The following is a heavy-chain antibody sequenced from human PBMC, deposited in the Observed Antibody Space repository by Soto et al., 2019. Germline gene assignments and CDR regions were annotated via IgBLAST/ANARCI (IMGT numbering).Heavy chain of an antibody. CDR2: IDPGTETS. D-gene: IGHD3-16*02. CDR3: ARVSPISLIVA. V-gene: IGHV1-46*01. Sequence: VQLVQSGAEVKSPGTSAKLSCQTSGYTFADSSIHWVRQAPGQGFEYLGVIDPGTETSGSAQNVQGRVSMPTYASTSTVYMELNSLRSEDTAVYYCARVSPISLIVAWGQGTLVTVSS. J-gene: IGHJ5*02. CDR1: GYTFADSS.